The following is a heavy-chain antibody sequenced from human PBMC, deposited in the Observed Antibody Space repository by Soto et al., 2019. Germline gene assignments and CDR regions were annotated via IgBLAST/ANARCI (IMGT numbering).Heavy chain of an antibody. CDR2: IYYSGST. D-gene: IGHD4-4*01. Sequence: PSETLSLTCTVSGGSISSGGYYWSWIRQHPGKGLEWIGYIYYSGSTYYNPSLKSRVTISVDTSKNQFSLKLSSVTAADTAVYYCARQSSNYVGDYYYSYMDVWGKGTTVTVSS. CDR1: GGSISSGGYY. V-gene: IGHV4-31*03. CDR3: ARQSSNYVGDYYYSYMDV. J-gene: IGHJ6*03.